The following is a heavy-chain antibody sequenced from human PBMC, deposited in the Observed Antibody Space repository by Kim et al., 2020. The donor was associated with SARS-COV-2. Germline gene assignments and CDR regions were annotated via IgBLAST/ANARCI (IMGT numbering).Heavy chain of an antibody. Sequence: SVKGRFTISRDNAKNPQYLQMNSLRDEDTAVYYCIAVAAPVASALYYFDYWGQGTLVTVSS. D-gene: IGHD6-19*01. V-gene: IGHV3-48*02. CDR3: IAVAAPVASALYYFDY. J-gene: IGHJ4*02.